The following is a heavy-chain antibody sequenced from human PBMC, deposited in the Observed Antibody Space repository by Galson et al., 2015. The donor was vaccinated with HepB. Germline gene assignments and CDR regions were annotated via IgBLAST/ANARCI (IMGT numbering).Heavy chain of an antibody. D-gene: IGHD3-22*01. J-gene: IGHJ2*01. CDR1: GYTFTSYA. CDR2: INAGNGNT. CDR3: AREVTKRKGYDSSGYYSAFDI. Sequence: SVKVSCKASGYTFTSYAMHWVRQAPGQRLEWMGWINAGNGNTKYSQKFQGRVTITRDTSASTAYMELSSLRSEDTAVYYCAREVTKRKGYDSSGYYSAFDIWGRGTLVTVSS. V-gene: IGHV1-3*01.